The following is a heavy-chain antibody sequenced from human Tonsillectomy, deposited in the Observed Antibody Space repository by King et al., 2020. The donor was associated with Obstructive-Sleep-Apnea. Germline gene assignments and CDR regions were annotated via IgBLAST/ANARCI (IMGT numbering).Heavy chain of an antibody. D-gene: IGHD6-13*01. CDR3: ARVLVPDAFDI. CDR1: GFTFSGYN. CDR2: ISSSSSTI. Sequence: QLVQSGGGLVQPGGSLRLSCAASGFTFSGYNMNWVRQAPGKGLEWVSYISSSSSTIYYADSVKGQFTISRDNAKNSRYLQMNSLRAGDTAVYYCARVLVPDAFDIWGQGTMVTVSS. J-gene: IGHJ3*02. V-gene: IGHV3-48*04.